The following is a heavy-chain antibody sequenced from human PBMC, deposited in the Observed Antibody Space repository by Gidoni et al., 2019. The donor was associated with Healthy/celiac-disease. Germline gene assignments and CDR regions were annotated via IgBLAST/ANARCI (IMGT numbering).Heavy chain of an antibody. CDR3: SRNNTSPLQPLYY. CDR2: VYYDGTNK. V-gene: IGHV3-33*01. D-gene: IGHD2-2*01. J-gene: IGHJ4*02. Sequence: PGKGPEWVAVVYYDGTNKYYAESVKGRFTISRDNSKNPLYLQRNSLRAEDPAGYFCSRNNTSPLQPLYYWGQGTLVTVSS.